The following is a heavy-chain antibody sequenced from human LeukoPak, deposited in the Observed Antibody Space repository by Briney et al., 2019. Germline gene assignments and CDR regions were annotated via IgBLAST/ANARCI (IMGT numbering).Heavy chain of an antibody. CDR1: GFTFSSYA. D-gene: IGHD6-13*01. V-gene: IGHV3-23*01. Sequence: GGSLRLSCAASGFTFSSYAMGWVRQAPGKGLEWVSAISGGGGSGDATYYADSVKGRFTISRDNSKNTLYLQMNSLRAEDTAVYYCAKAPPGSYYYYYGMHVWGQGTTVTVSS. CDR3: AKAPPGSYYYYYGMHV. CDR2: ISGGGGSGDAT. J-gene: IGHJ6*02.